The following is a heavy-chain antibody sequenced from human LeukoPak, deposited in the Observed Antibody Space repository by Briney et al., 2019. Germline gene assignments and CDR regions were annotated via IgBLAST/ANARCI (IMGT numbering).Heavy chain of an antibody. CDR2: IYYSGST. V-gene: IGHV4-31*03. J-gene: IGHJ4*02. Sequence: SETLSLTCTVSGGSISSGGYYWSWIRQHPGKGLEWIGYIYYSGSTYYNPSLKSRVTISVDTSKNQFSLKLSSVTAADTAVYYCARQVPGYSYGNDFDYWGQGTLVTVSS. D-gene: IGHD5-18*01. CDR1: GGSISSGGYY. CDR3: ARQVPGYSYGNDFDY.